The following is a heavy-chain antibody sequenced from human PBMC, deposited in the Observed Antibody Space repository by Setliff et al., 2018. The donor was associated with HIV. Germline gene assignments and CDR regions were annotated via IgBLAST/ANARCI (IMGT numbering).Heavy chain of an antibody. CDR1: GFTFSNYG. D-gene: IGHD3-3*01. J-gene: IGHJ3*02. CDR2: IRYDGSNK. V-gene: IGHV3-30*02. CDR3: AKDRLEWLAPDGFDI. Sequence: GGSLRLSCAASGFTFSNYGMHWVRQAPGKGLEWVSFIRYDGSNKYYADSVKGRFTISRDNSKNTLYLQMSSLRAEDTAVYYCAKDRLEWLAPDGFDIWGLGT.